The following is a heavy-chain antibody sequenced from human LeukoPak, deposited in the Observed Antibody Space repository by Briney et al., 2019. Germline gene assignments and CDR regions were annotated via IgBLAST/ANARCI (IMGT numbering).Heavy chain of an antibody. J-gene: IGHJ4*02. CDR2: ISSSGSAI. Sequence: GGSLRLSCAASGFTFSSYEMNWVRQAPGKGLEWVSFISSSGSAIHYADSVRGRFTISRDNAKNSLYLQMDSLRAEDTAVYYCARVPKSGDILTGSSYWGQGTLVTVSS. CDR1: GFTFSSYE. D-gene: IGHD3-9*01. V-gene: IGHV3-48*03. CDR3: ARVPKSGDILTGSSY.